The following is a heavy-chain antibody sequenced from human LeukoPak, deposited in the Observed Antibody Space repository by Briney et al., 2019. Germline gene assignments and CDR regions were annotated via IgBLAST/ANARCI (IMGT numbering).Heavy chain of an antibody. V-gene: IGHV4-38-2*02. CDR1: DYSISSGYY. J-gene: IGHJ4*02. CDR3: ARLNGEFDY. Sequence: PSETLSLTCTVSDYSISSGYYWGWIRQPPGKGLEWIGSIYRDGNTYYNPSLTSRVTISVDTSKNQFSLRLSSVTAADTAMYYCARLNGEFDYWGQGTLVTVSS. CDR2: IYRDGNT.